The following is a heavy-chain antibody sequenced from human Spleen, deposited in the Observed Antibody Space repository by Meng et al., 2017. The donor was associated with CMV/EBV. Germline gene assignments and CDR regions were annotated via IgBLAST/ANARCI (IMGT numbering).Heavy chain of an antibody. D-gene: IGHD3-22*01. CDR2: IYYSGST. J-gene: IGHJ4*02. Sequence: SGGSGSSGSYYWSWMRQPPRKGLEWIGYIYYSGSTNYNPSIKSRVSISVGTSNNQFSLKLRSVTAANAAVYYCARGGWGSSGYYDYWGQGTLVTVSS. V-gene: IGHV4-61*01. CDR3: ARGGWGSSGYYDY. CDR1: GGSGSSGSYY.